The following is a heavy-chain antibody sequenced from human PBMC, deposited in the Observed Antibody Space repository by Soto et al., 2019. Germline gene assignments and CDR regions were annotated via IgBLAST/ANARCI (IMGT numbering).Heavy chain of an antibody. D-gene: IGHD1-26*01. CDR1: GFTFSIYA. Sequence: GVSLRLSCAASGFTFSIYAMSWVRQAPGKGLEWVSTISNSGSSTNYADSVKGRFTISRDNSKNTLYLQMSSLRAEDTAVYYCARQASFSIVGARHWGQGTLVTVSS. V-gene: IGHV3-23*01. J-gene: IGHJ4*02. CDR3: ARQASFSIVGARH. CDR2: ISNSGSST.